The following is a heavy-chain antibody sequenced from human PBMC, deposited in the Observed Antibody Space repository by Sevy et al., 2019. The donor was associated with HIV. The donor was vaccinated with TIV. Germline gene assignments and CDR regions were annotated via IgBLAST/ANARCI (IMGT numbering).Heavy chain of an antibody. Sequence: GGSLRLSCAASGLTFSDYYMSWIRQAPGKGLEWLSYISSSGTTLYSADSVKGRFAISRDNAKNSLYLQMNSLRAEDTAVSFCVGRRYSYTYSWSYHFDYWGQGGLVTVSS. D-gene: IGHD5-18*01. CDR1: GLTFSDYY. J-gene: IGHJ4*02. CDR3: VGRRYSYTYSWSYHFDY. V-gene: IGHV3-11*01. CDR2: ISSSGTTL.